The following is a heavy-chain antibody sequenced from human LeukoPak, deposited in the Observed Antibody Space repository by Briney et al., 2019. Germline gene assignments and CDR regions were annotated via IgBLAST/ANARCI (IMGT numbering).Heavy chain of an antibody. CDR1: GFSFSSYW. CDR3: ARERVRGYYFDY. D-gene: IGHD3-16*01. V-gene: IGHV3-7*01. CDR2: IKQDGSEK. J-gene: IGHJ4*02. Sequence: GGSLRLSCAASGFSFSSYWMSWVRQAPGKGPEWVANIKQDGSEKYYVDSVKGRFTISRDNAKNSLYLQMNSLRAEDTAVYYCARERVRGYYFDYWGQGTLVTVSS.